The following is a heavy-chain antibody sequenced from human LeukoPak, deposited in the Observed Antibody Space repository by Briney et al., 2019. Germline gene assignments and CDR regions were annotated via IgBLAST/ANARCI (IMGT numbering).Heavy chain of an antibody. CDR2: ISYDGSNK. CDR1: GFTFSSYG. CDR3: AKDHEGIVGATLDY. D-gene: IGHD1-26*01. V-gene: IGHV3-30*18. J-gene: IGHJ4*02. Sequence: GGSLRLSCAASGFTFSSYGMHWVRQAPGKGLEWVAVISYDGSNKYYADSVKGRFTISRDNSKNTLYLQMNSLGAEDTAVYYCAKDHEGIVGATLDYWGQGTLVTVSS.